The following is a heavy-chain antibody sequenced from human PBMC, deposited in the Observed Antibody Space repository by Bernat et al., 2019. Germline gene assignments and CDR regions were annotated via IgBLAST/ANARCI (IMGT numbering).Heavy chain of an antibody. J-gene: IGHJ4*02. Sequence: EVQLVESGGGLVQPGGSLRLSCAASGFTFSSYEMHWLRQAPGKGLEWVSYISSGGSTIYCADSEKRRFTSSRDNAKNSLYLQMHSLRAEDAAVYYCARDAAVAGSSEFDYWGQGTLVTVSS. V-gene: IGHV3-48*03. D-gene: IGHD6-19*01. CDR3: ARDAAVAGSSEFDY. CDR1: GFTFSSYE. CDR2: ISSGGSTI.